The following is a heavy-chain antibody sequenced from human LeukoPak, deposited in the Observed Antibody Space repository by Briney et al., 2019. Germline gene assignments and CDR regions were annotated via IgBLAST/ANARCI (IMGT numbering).Heavy chain of an antibody. CDR3: AKTGGSESFYPYYFDN. CDR1: GFTFNTFG. Sequence: GGSLRLSCAASGFTFNTFGMYWVRQAPGKGPEWVAFMRYDGSNKNYADSVKGRFTISRGNSKNTLFLQMNSLRPEDTAIYYCAKTGGSESFYPYYFDNWGQGTLVSVSS. V-gene: IGHV3-30*02. CDR2: MRYDGSNK. J-gene: IGHJ4*02. D-gene: IGHD3-10*01.